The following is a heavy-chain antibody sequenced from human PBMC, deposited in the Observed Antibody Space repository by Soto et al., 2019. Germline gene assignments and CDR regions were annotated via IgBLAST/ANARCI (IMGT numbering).Heavy chain of an antibody. J-gene: IGHJ6*02. CDR1: GFIFSDFS. CDR3: AREKRHNSLGGRFGMDI. Sequence: EVQLVESGGGLVKPGGSLRLSCAVSGFIFSDFSMNWVRQAQGKGLEWVAYIGSSGGNSFYADSVKGRFIISRDNDKTSLDLQINSLRAEDTAVYYCAREKRHNSLGGRFGMDIWGQGTTVTVS. V-gene: IGHV3-21*01. D-gene: IGHD1-1*01. CDR2: IGSSGGNS.